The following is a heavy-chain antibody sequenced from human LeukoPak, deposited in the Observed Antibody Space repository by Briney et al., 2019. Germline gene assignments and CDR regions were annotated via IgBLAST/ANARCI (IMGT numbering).Heavy chain of an antibody. CDR3: ARVRSGLHMDV. V-gene: IGHV3-48*03. CDR1: GFTFTSFE. D-gene: IGHD2-15*01. Sequence: GALRLSCEAPGFTFTSFEMNWVRQAPGKGLEWVSYISSRGTTIYYVDSVKGRFTISRDNAKNSLYLQMNSLRAEDTALYYCARVRSGLHMDVWGQGTTVTVSS. CDR2: ISSRGTTI. J-gene: IGHJ6*02.